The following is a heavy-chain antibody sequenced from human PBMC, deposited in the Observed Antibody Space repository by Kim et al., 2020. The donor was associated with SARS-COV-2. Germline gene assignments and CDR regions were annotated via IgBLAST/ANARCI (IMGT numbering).Heavy chain of an antibody. D-gene: IGHD2-2*01. CDR1: GFTFSSYG. V-gene: IGHV3-30*18. Sequence: GGSLRLSCAASGFTFSSYGMHWVRQAPGKGLEWVAVISYDGSNKYYADSVKGRFTISRYNSKNTLYLQMNSLRAEDTAVYYCAKDFVVVPAAILYYGMDVWGQGTTVTVSS. CDR3: AKDFVVVPAAILYYGMDV. CDR2: ISYDGSNK. J-gene: IGHJ6*02.